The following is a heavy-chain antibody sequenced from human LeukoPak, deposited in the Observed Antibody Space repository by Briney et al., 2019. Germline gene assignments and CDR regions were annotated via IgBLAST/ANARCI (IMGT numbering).Heavy chain of an antibody. CDR2: ISGSGVST. CDR3: AEGQSGYTYGYFH. CDR1: GFTFSSDA. V-gene: IGHV3-23*01. J-gene: IGHJ4*02. Sequence: PGGSLRLSCAASGFTFSSDAMSWVRQAPGKGLEWVSAISGSGVSTYYADSVKGRFTISRDNSKNTLYLQMNSLRAEDTAVYYCAEGQSGYTYGYFHWGQGTLVTVSS. D-gene: IGHD5-18*01.